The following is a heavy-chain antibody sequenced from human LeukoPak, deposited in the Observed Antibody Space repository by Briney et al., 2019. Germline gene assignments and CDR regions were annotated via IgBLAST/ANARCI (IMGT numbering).Heavy chain of an antibody. J-gene: IGHJ5*02. CDR1: GDSISTTY. D-gene: IGHD1-14*01. CDR3: ARQTTRMPPTNWFDP. V-gene: IGHV4-59*08. CDR2: VSDTGSP. Sequence: SETLSLTCTVSGDSISTTYWSWIRHSPGKGLEWIGYVSDTGSPDYSPSLKSRVTISADKSKNQFSLKLSSVTAADTAVYYCARQTTRMPPTNWFDPWGQGTLVTVSS.